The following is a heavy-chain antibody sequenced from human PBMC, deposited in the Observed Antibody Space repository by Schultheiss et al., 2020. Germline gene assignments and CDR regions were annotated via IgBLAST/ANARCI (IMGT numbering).Heavy chain of an antibody. CDR2: IHYSGST. Sequence: SETLSLTCSVSGGSISGYYWSWIRQPPGKGLEWIGHIHYSGSTTYNASLKSRVTISVDRSKNQFSLKLNSVTAADTAVYFCARSMRDSGADVVWLDPWGQGTLVTVSS. D-gene: IGHD4-17*01. CDR3: ARSMRDSGADVVWLDP. V-gene: IGHV4-59*01. J-gene: IGHJ5*02. CDR1: GGSISGYY.